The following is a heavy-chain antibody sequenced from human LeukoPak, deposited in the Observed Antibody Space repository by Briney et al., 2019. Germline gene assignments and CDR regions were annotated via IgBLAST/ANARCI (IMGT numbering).Heavy chain of an antibody. CDR1: GFTFNNYA. CDR3: AKNTKPTLVTPDF. J-gene: IGHJ4*02. CDR2: IPYDGSNT. Sequence: GGSLRLSCTAAGFTFNNYAMSWVRQAPGKGLEWVAVIPYDGSNTYYADSVKGRFTISRDNSKNTLYLQMNSLRAEDSAVYYCAKNTKPTLVTPDFWGQGTLVTVSS. V-gene: IGHV3-30*18. D-gene: IGHD4-23*01.